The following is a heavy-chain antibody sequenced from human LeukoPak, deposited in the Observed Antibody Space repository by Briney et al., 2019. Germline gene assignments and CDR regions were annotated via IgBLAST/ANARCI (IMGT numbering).Heavy chain of an antibody. CDR1: GYTLTESS. D-gene: IGHD4-17*01. CDR3: ARARDYGVIFDY. CDR2: FDPEDGET. J-gene: IGHJ4*02. Sequence: ASVKVSCKVSGYTLTESSMHWVRQAPGKGLEWMGGFDPEDGETIYAQKFQGRVTMTEDTSTDTAYMELSSLRSEDTAVYYCARARDYGVIFDYWGQGTLVTVSS. V-gene: IGHV1-24*01.